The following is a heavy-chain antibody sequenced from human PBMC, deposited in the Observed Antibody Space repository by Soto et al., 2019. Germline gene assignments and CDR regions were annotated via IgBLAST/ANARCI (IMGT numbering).Heavy chain of an antibody. CDR3: AVTYYYGSGSYYSAGSPPDY. D-gene: IGHD3-10*01. V-gene: IGHV1-69*13. Sequence: SVKVSCKASGGTFSSYAISWVRQAPGPGLEWMGGIIPIFGTANYAQKFQGRVTITADASTSTAYMELSSLRSEDTAVYYCAVTYYYGSGSYYSAGSPPDYWGQGTLVTVSS. CDR2: IIPIFGTA. J-gene: IGHJ4*02. CDR1: GGTFSSYA.